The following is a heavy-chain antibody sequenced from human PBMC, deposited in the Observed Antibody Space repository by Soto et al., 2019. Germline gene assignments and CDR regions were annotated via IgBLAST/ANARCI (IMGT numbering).Heavy chain of an antibody. D-gene: IGHD3-3*01. CDR3: ARDLESGWNYYYGMVV. CDR1: GFTFSSYS. J-gene: IGHJ6*02. V-gene: IGHV3-48*02. CDR2: ISSSSSTI. Sequence: GGSLRLSCAASGFTFSSYSMNWVRQAPGKGLEWVSYISSSSSTIYYADSVKGRFTISRDNAKNSLYLQMNSLRDEDTAVYYCARDLESGWNYYYGMVVWGQGTTVTVSS.